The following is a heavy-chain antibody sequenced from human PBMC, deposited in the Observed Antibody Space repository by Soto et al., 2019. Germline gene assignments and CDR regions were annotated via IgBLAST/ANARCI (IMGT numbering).Heavy chain of an antibody. CDR1: GYTFTGYY. D-gene: IGHD3-10*01. J-gene: IGHJ3*02. CDR3: ARDGGGSSGSYSGDAFDI. CDR2: INPSGGST. Sequence: ASVKVSCKASGYTFTGYYMHWVRQAPGQGLEWMRIINPSGGSTSYAQKFQGRVTMTRDTSTSTVYMELSSLRSEDTAVYYCARDGGGSSGSYSGDAFDIWGQGTMVTVSS. V-gene: IGHV1-46*03.